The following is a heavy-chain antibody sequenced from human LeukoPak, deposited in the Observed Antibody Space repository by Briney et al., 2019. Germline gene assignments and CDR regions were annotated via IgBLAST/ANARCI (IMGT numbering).Heavy chain of an antibody. Sequence: PGGSLRLSCAASGFTVSSNYMSWVRQAPGRGLEWVSVIYSGGSTYYADSVKGRFTISRDNSKNTLYLQMNSLRAEDTAVYDWARVVASSNAVDIWGQGTMVTVSS. V-gene: IGHV3-66*02. CDR2: IYSGGST. D-gene: IGHD2-15*01. J-gene: IGHJ3*02. CDR3: ARVVASSNAVDI. CDR1: GFTVSSNY.